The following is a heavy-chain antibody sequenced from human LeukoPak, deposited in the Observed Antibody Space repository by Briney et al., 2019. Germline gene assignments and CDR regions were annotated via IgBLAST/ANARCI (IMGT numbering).Heavy chain of an antibody. J-gene: IGHJ4*02. CDR1: GFTFGDYV. Sequence: GRSLRLSCRCSGFTFGDYVMTWVRQAPGKGLEWVGFIRSKVYGGTTEYAAPVKGRFIISRDDSKSIAYLQMNSLETEDTAVYYCTRDYGGFDYWGQGTLVTVSS. CDR3: TRDYGGFDY. V-gene: IGHV3-49*04. D-gene: IGHD4-23*01. CDR2: IRSKVYGGTT.